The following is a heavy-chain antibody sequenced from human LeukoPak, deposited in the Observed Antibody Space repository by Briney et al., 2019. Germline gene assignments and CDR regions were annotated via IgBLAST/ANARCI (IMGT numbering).Heavy chain of an antibody. CDR1: VFTFSIYA. Sequence: GGPLRLSCAASVFTFSIYAMIWVREAPGKGLEGVSPISGSGGSTYYADSVKGRFTIHRDNSKNTLYLQMNSLRAEDTAVYYCAKDFHYDPAAWFDPWGQGTLVTVSS. V-gene: IGHV3-23*01. D-gene: IGHD3-3*01. CDR3: AKDFHYDPAAWFDP. J-gene: IGHJ5*02. CDR2: ISGSGGST.